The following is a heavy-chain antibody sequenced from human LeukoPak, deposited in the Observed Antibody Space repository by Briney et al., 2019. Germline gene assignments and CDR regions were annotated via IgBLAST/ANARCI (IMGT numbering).Heavy chain of an antibody. J-gene: IGHJ4*01. CDR3: ASDYGDYSYFDY. V-gene: IGHV1-3*01. CDR1: GYTFTTYA. D-gene: IGHD4-17*01. CDR2: INPGNDNT. Sequence: ASVKVSCKASGYTFTTYAIHWVRQAPGQRLEWMRWINPGNDNTKYSQKFQGRLTITRDTSASAAYMELSNLRSGDTAVYYCASDYGDYSYFDYWGHGTLVTVSS.